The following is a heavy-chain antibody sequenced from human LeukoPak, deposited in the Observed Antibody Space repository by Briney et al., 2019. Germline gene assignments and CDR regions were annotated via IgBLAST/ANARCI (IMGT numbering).Heavy chain of an antibody. J-gene: IGHJ4*02. CDR1: GGSISSYY. CDR3: ARSPNYDIVVVPAANNGGFDY. V-gene: IGHV4-59*01. CDR2: IYYSGST. D-gene: IGHD2-2*01. Sequence: SETLSLTCTVSGGSISSYYWSWIRQPPGKGLEWIGYIYYSGSTNYNPSLKSRVTISVDTSKNQFSLKLSSVTAADTAVYYCARSPNYDIVVVPAANNGGFDYWGQGTLVTVSS.